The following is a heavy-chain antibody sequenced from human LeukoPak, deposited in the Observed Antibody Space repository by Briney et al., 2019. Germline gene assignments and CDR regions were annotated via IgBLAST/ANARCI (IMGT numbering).Heavy chain of an antibody. V-gene: IGHV3-33*01. CDR2: IWYDGSNN. CDR3: ARGGYDLWSGYRIDY. D-gene: IGHD3-3*01. Sequence: GGSLRLSCAASGFTFTLYAMHWVRQAPGMGLEWVAVIWYDGSNNYYADSVKGRFTISRDTSKNTLYLQMNSLRAEDTAVYYCARGGYDLWSGYRIDYWGQGTLVTVSS. J-gene: IGHJ4*02. CDR1: GFTFTLYA.